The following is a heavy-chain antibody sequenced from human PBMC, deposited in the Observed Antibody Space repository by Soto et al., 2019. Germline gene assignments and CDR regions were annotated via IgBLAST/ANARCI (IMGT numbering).Heavy chain of an antibody. CDR3: AKKLHFGSGTYYFYFDY. J-gene: IGHJ4*02. D-gene: IGHD3-10*01. CDR2: ITYSGGST. V-gene: IGHV3-23*01. CDR1: GFTFSNYA. Sequence: EVQLLESGGGLVQPGGSLRLSCAASGFTFSNYAMSWVRQAPGKGLEWVSTITYSGGSTYYSDSAKGPFTISRDNSKNTVFLQMNSLRAEDTAVYYCAKKLHFGSGTYYFYFDYWGQGTLVTVSS.